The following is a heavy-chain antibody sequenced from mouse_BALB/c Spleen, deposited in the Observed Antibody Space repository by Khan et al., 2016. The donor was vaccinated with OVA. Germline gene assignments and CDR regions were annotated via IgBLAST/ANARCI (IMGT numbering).Heavy chain of an antibody. CDR2: IDPSDSEN. J-gene: IGHJ4*01. CDR1: GYTFTSYW. Sequence: VQLQQSGAELVKPGAPVKLSCKASGYTFTSYWMNWVKQRPGRGLEWIGRIDPSDSENHYNQKFKDKATLTVDKYSSTAYIQLSSLTSEDSAVYYCTRDQYGNYFYAIDYWGQGTSVTVSS. V-gene: IGHV1-69*02. D-gene: IGHD2-10*02. CDR3: TRDQYGNYFYAIDY.